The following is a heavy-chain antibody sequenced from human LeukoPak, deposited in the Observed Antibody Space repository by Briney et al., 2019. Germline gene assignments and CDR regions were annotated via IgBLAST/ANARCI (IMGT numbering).Heavy chain of an antibody. V-gene: IGHV5-51*01. CDR2: IYPGDSDT. CDR1: GYIFTSYW. J-gene: IGHJ4*02. Sequence: GESLKISCKGSGYIFTSYWIAWVRQMPGKGLEWMGIIYPGDSDTRYSPSFQGQVTISADRSISTAYLQWSSLKASDTAMYYCARSVNYCSSTSCYAVYFYWGQGTLVTVSS. CDR3: ARSVNYCSSTSCYAVYFY. D-gene: IGHD2-2*01.